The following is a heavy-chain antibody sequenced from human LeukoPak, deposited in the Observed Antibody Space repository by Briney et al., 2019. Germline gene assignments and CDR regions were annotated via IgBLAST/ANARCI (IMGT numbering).Heavy chain of an antibody. J-gene: IGHJ3*02. CDR1: GFSLSTSGGG. CDR2: IYWDDDK. CDR3: VHLYXSGGSCYPVRPPSAFDI. D-gene: IGHD2-15*01. Sequence: SGPTLVKPTQTLTLTCTFSGFSLSTSGGGVGWIRQPPGKALEWLALIYWDDDKRYSPSLKSRLTSTKDTSKNQVVLTMTNMDPVDTATYYXVHLYXSGGSCYPVRPPSAFDIWGQGTMVTVSS. V-gene: IGHV2-5*02.